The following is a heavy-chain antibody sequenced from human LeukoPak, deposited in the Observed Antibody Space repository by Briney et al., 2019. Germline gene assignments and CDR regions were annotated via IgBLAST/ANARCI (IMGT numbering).Heavy chain of an antibody. CDR2: INPNSGGT. CDR3: ARAGGLLAAFDI. V-gene: IGHV1-2*06. D-gene: IGHD1-26*01. Sequence: ASVKVSCKASGGTFSSYAISWVRQAPGQGLEWMGRINPNSGGTNYAQKFQGRVTMTRDTSISTAYMELSRLRSDDTAVYYCARAGGLLAAFDIWGQGTMVTVSS. CDR1: GGTFSSYA. J-gene: IGHJ3*02.